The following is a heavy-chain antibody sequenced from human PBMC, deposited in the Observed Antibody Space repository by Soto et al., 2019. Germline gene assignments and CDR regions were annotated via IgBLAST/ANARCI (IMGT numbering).Heavy chain of an antibody. V-gene: IGHV4-61*01. Sequence: SETLSLTCTVSGGSVSSGSYYWSWIRQPPGKGLEWIAYIYYSGSTNYNPSLKSRVTISVDTSKNQFSLKLSSVTAADTAVYYCARDDSSDSSYYYYGMDVWGQGTTVTVSS. D-gene: IGHD6-19*01. CDR1: GGSVSSGSYY. CDR3: ARDDSSDSSYYYYGMDV. CDR2: IYYSGST. J-gene: IGHJ6*02.